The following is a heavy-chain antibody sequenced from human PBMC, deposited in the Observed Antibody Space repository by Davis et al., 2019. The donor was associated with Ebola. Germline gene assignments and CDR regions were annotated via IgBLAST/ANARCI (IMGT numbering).Heavy chain of an antibody. V-gene: IGHV3-21*01. CDR1: GFTFSSFT. Sequence: GESLKISCAASGFTFSSFTMNWVRQAPGKGLEWVSSISGRSGYIYSADSVRGRFTISRDNAKNSLYLEISSLRAEDTAVYYCAREYSSNTLYVYYYTDAWGKGTTVTVSS. D-gene: IGHD6-13*01. CDR2: ISGRSGYI. J-gene: IGHJ6*03. CDR3: AREYSSNTLYVYYYTDA.